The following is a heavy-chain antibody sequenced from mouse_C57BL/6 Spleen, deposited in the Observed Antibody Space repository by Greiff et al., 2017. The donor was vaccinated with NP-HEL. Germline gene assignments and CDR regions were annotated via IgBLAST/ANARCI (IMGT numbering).Heavy chain of an antibody. CDR2: IDPSDSET. CDR3: ARKGGTGTFYAMDY. V-gene: IGHV1-52*01. J-gene: IGHJ4*01. Sequence: VQLQQPGAELVRPGSSVKLSCKASGYTFTSYWMHWVKQRPIQGLEWIGNIDPSDSETHYNQKFKDKATLTVDKSSSTAYMQLSSLTSEDSAVYYCARKGGTGTFYAMDYWGQGTSVTVSS. CDR1: GYTFTSYW. D-gene: IGHD4-1*01.